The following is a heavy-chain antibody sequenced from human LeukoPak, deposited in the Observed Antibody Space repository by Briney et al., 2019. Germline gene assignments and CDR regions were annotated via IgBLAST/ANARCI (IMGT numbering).Heavy chain of an antibody. CDR2: IGGSGSGYST. Sequence: GGSLRLSCAASGFTFSIYAMSWVRQAPGKGLEWVSSIGGSGSGYSTYYADSVKGRFTISRDTSKNTLYLQMNSLRAEDTAVYYCAKDRSEFGYQLPTDYWGQGNLVPSPQ. CDR1: GFTFSIYA. D-gene: IGHD2-2*01. V-gene: IGHV3-23*01. CDR3: AKDRSEFGYQLPTDY. J-gene: IGHJ4*02.